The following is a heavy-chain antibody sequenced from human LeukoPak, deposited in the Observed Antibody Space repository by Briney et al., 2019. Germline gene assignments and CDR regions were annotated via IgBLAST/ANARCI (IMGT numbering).Heavy chain of an antibody. CDR3: ARDVYYDSSGYPTFDY. Sequence: SETLSLTCTVSGGSISSYYWSWIRQPPGKGLEWIGYIYYSGSTNYNPSLKSRVTISVDTSKNQFSLKLSSVTAADTAVYYCARDVYYDSSGYPTFDYWGQGTLVTVSS. J-gene: IGHJ4*02. CDR1: GGSISSYY. D-gene: IGHD3-22*01. CDR2: IYYSGST. V-gene: IGHV4-59*12.